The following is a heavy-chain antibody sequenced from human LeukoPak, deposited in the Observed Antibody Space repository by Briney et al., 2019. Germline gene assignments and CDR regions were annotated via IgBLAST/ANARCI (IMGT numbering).Heavy chain of an antibody. J-gene: IGHJ5*02. CDR1: GGSISSYY. D-gene: IGHD1-26*01. V-gene: IGHV4-59*08. Sequence: SETLSLTCTVSGGSISSYYWSWIRQPPGKGLEWIGYIYYSGSTNYNPSLKSRVTISVDTSKNQFSLKLSSVTAADTAVYYCARASGSYNNWFDPWGQGTLVTVSS. CDR3: ARASGSYNNWFDP. CDR2: IYYSGST.